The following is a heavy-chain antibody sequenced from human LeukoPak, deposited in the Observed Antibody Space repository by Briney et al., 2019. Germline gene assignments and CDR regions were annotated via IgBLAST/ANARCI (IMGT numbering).Heavy chain of an antibody. Sequence: GGSLRLSCAASGFTFSNYWMHWVRQAPGKGLVWVSRINTDGSSTNYADSVKGRFTISRDDAKNTVYLQMNSLRAEDTAVYYCAKDGGVGIPYWYFDLWGRGTLVTVSS. CDR1: GFTFSNYW. D-gene: IGHD3-16*01. CDR3: AKDGGVGIPYWYFDL. J-gene: IGHJ2*01. V-gene: IGHV3-74*01. CDR2: INTDGSST.